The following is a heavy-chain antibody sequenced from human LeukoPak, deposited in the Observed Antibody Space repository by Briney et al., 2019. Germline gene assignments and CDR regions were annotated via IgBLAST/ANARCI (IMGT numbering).Heavy chain of an antibody. CDR1: GYTFTSYD. D-gene: IGHD3-22*01. CDR3: ARVFRNYYDSSGYPDAFDI. J-gene: IGHJ3*02. Sequence: ASVKVSCKASGYTFTSYDINWVRQATGQGLEWMGWMNPNSGNTGYAQKFQGRATMTRNTSISTAYMELSSLRSEDTAVYYCARVFRNYYDSSGYPDAFDIWGQGTMVTVSS. CDR2: MNPNSGNT. V-gene: IGHV1-8*01.